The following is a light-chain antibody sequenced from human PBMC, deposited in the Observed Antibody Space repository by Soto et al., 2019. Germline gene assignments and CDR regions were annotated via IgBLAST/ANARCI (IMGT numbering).Light chain of an antibody. J-gene: IGKJ1*01. CDR2: DVS. CDR3: QQYTHYPWS. V-gene: IGKV1-5*01. Sequence: DIQMTQSPPTLSASVGDRVTITCRASQSISSWLAWYQQRPGKAPNLLIYDVSSLESGVPSRFSGSGSGTEFTLTISSLQPDDFAPYYCQQYTHYPWSFGQGTKVEIK. CDR1: QSISSW.